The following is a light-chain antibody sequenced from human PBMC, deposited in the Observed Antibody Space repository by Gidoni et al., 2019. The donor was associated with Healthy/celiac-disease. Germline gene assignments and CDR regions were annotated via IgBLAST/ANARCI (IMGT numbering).Light chain of an antibody. CDR3: QQSYSTPPLT. CDR1: QSISSY. CDR2: AAP. Sequence: DIQMTQSPSSLSASVGDRVTITCRASQSISSYLNWYQQKPGKAPKLLIYAAPSWQSGVPSRFSGSGSGTDFTLTISSLQPEDFATYYCQQSYSTPPLTFXGXTKVEIK. V-gene: IGKV1-39*01. J-gene: IGKJ4*01.